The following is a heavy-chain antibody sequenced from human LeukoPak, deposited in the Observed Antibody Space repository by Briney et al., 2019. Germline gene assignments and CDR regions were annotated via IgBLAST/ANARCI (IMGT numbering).Heavy chain of an antibody. Sequence: PVRSLRLSCASSGFTFSNYWMHWVRQVPGKGLVWVARINPGGSSITYADSVKGRFTISRDNAKNTLYLQMDSLRAEDTGVYYCARSNQADDYWGQGTLVTVSS. CDR1: GFTFSNYW. V-gene: IGHV3-74*01. CDR2: INPGGSSI. CDR3: ARSNQADDY. J-gene: IGHJ4*02. D-gene: IGHD1-14*01.